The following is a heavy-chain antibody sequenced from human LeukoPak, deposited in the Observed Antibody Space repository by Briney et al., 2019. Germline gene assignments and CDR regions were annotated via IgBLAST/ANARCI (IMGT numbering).Heavy chain of an antibody. CDR3: ARDEGDYGDYYWFDP. J-gene: IGHJ5*02. D-gene: IGHD4-17*01. V-gene: IGHV4-61*01. CDR2: IYYNGNT. CDR1: GGSISSSSYY. Sequence: SETLSLTCTVSGGSISSSSYYWGWIRQPPGKGLEWIGYIYYNGNTNYNPSLKSRVSISVDTSKNQFSLKLRSVTAADTAVYYCARDEGDYGDYYWFDPWGQGTLVTVSS.